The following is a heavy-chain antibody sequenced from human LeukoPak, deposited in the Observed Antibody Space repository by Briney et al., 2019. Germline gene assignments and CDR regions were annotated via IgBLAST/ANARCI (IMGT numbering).Heavy chain of an antibody. J-gene: IGHJ4*02. D-gene: IGHD6-19*01. CDR2: IKSKTDGGTI. CDR3: TTAVAGVITFDY. Sequence: GWSLRLSCAASGFTFSNAWMSWVRQAPGKGLEWVARIKSKTDGGTIDYAGSVKGRFTISRDDSKNTLYLQLNTLKTEDTAVYYCTTAVAGVITFDYWGQGTLVTVSS. CDR1: GFTFSNAW. V-gene: IGHV3-15*01.